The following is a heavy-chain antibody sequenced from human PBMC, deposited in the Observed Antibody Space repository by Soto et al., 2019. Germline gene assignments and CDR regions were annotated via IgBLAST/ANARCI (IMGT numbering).Heavy chain of an antibody. CDR3: AKDDRRYFDWLLFS. D-gene: IGHD3-9*01. CDR2: ISYDGSNK. Sequence: QVQLVESGGGVVQPGRSLRLSCAASGFTFSSYGMHWVRQAPGKGLEWVAVISYDGSNKYYADSVKGRFTISRDNSKNTLYLQMNSLRAEDTAVYYCAKDDRRYFDWLLFSWGQGTLVTVSS. V-gene: IGHV3-30*18. J-gene: IGHJ4*02. CDR1: GFTFSSYG.